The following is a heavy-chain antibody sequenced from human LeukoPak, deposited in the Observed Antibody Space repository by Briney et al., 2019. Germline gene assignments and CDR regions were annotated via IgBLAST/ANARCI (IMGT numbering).Heavy chain of an antibody. CDR2: IHPKSGDT. CDR1: GYTFTGYY. D-gene: IGHD3-16*01. Sequence: GASVKVSCKASGYTFTGYYLHWVRQAPGQGLEWMGGIHPKSGDTHYAQKFLGRVTLTRDTSTTIVYMELKWLTSDDTAVYYCSRGSGISFGGIDYWGQGTLVTVSS. J-gene: IGHJ4*02. CDR3: SRGSGISFGGIDY. V-gene: IGHV1-2*02.